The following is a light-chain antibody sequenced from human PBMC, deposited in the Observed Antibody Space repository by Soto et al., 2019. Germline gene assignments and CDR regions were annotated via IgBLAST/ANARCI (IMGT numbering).Light chain of an antibody. V-gene: IGLV2-23*02. Sequence: QSALTQPASVSGSAGQSITISCTGTSSDVGGYNYVSWYQQHPGTAPKLMIYEVTNRPSGVSNRFSGSKSGNTASLTISGLQAEDEADYYCCSYAGSSTYVFGTGTKLTVL. J-gene: IGLJ1*01. CDR3: CSYAGSSTYV. CDR2: EVT. CDR1: SSDVGGYNY.